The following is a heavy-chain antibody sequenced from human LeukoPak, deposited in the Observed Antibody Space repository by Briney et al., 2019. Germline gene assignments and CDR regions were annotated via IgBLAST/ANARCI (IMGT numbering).Heavy chain of an antibody. CDR1: GGSISSSSYY. CDR2: IYYSGST. D-gene: IGHD6-6*01. J-gene: IGHJ3*01. CDR3: ATQGSSLSSPVYV. Sequence: PSETLSLTCTVSGGSISSSSYYWGWIRQPPGKGLEWIGSIYYSGSTYYNPSLKSRVTISVDTSKNQFSLKLSSVTAADTAVYYCATQGSSLSSPVYVWGQGTMVTVSS. V-gene: IGHV4-39*01.